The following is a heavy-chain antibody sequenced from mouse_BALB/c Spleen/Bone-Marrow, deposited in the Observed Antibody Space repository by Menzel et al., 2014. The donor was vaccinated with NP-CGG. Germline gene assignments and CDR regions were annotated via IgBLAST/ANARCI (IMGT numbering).Heavy chain of an antibody. V-gene: IGHV14-3*02. J-gene: IGHJ2*01. CDR2: IDPANGNT. Sequence: EVMLVESGAELVKPGASVKLSCTASGFNIKDTYMHWVKQRPEQGLEWIGRIDPANGNTKYDQKFQGKATITADTSSNTAYLQLSSLTSEDTAVYYCARSYGSSPFDYWGQGTTLTVSS. CDR1: GFNIKDTY. CDR3: ARSYGSSPFDY. D-gene: IGHD1-1*01.